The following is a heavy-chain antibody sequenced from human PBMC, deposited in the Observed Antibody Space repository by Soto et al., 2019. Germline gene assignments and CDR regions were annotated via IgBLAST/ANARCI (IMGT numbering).Heavy chain of an antibody. J-gene: IGHJ6*02. Sequence: PGGSLRLSCAASGFTFNSYNRNWVRQAPGKGLEWVSSISSSSSYIYYADSVKGRFTISRDNAKNSLYLQMNSLRAEDTAMYYCASTRRDGYNNYYYYYGMDVWGQGTTVTVSS. CDR1: GFTFNSYN. CDR3: ASTRRDGYNNYYYYYGMDV. V-gene: IGHV3-21*01. CDR2: ISSSSSYI. D-gene: IGHD5-12*01.